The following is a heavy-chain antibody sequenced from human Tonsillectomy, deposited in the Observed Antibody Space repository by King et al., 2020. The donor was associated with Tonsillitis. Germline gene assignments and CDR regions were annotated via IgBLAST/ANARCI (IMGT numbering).Heavy chain of an antibody. CDR3: ARMDSSGYYHY. CDR1: SGSISSYY. Sequence: VQLQESGPGLVKPSETLSLTCTVSSGSISSYYWTWLRQPPGKGLEWIGYIYYSGSTKYNPSLESRVTISVDTSKNLFSLSLTSVTAADTAEYYCARMDSSGYYHYWGQGTLVTVSS. J-gene: IGHJ4*02. D-gene: IGHD3-22*01. CDR2: IYYSGST. V-gene: IGHV4-59*08.